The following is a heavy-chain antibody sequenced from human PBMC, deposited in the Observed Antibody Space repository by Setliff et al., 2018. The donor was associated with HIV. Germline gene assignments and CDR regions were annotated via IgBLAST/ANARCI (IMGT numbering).Heavy chain of an antibody. CDR2: MYPNGRT. J-gene: IGHJ3*02. CDR3: ATPHREREDDAFDI. CDR1: GFSIGNFYY. V-gene: IGHV4-38-2*02. D-gene: IGHD1-1*01. Sequence: PSETLSLTCNVSGFSIGNFYYWGWVRQPPGKGLEWVGSMYPNGRTYYNPSVKSRVTISVGTSKNQFFLKLSSVTAADTAMYYCATPHREREDDAFDIWGQGTKVTVSS.